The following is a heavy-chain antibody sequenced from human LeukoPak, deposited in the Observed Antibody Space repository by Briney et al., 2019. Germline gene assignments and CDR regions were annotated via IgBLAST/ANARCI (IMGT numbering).Heavy chain of an antibody. D-gene: IGHD2-15*01. Sequence: PGGSLRLSCAASGFTFSSYAMSWVRQAPGKGLEWVSGISGSGGSTYYADSVKGRFTISRDNSKNTVYLQINSLRAEDTAVYYCARDPDDIAVVAQWGQGTLVTVSS. CDR3: ARDPDDIAVVAQ. J-gene: IGHJ4*02. CDR2: ISGSGGST. V-gene: IGHV3-23*01. CDR1: GFTFSSYA.